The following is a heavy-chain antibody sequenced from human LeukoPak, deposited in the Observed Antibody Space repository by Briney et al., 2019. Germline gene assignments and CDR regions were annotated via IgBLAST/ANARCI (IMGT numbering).Heavy chain of an antibody. CDR2: MSSSGVST. V-gene: IGHV3-23*01. CDR3: AKVGPSGWYYFDY. Sequence: GGSLRLSCGVSGIAVNTNYLTWLRQAPGKGLEWVSAMSSSGVSTYYADSVKGRFTISRDNSKNTLYLQMNSLRAEDTAEYYCAKVGPSGWYYFDYWGQGTLVTVSS. CDR1: GIAVNTNY. J-gene: IGHJ4*02. D-gene: IGHD6-19*01.